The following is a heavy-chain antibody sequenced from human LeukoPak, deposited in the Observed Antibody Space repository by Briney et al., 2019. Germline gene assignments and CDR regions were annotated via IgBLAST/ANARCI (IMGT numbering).Heavy chain of an antibody. CDR3: ARDRIVATRGVDY. V-gene: IGHV4-30-4*02. D-gene: IGHD5-12*01. CDR2: IYYSGST. J-gene: IGHJ4*02. Sequence: SETLSLTCTVSGGSISSGDYYWSWIRQPPGKGLEWIGYIYYSGSTYYNPSLKSRVTISVDTSKNQFSLKLSSETTADTAVYYCARDRIVATRGVDYWGQGTLVTVSS. CDR1: GGSISSGDYY.